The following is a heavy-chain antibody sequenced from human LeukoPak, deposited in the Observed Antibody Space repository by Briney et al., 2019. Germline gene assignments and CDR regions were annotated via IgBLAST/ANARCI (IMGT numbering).Heavy chain of an antibody. J-gene: IGHJ4*02. CDR2: IYYSGST. CDR3: ARDPLAPYYYDSGGYPYYFDY. D-gene: IGHD3-22*01. CDR1: GGSISSSSYY. Sequence: SETLSLTCTVSGGSISSSSYYWGWIRQPPGKGLEWIGSIYYSGSTYYNPSLKSRVTISVDTSKNQFSLKLSSVTAADTAVYYCARDPLAPYYYDSGGYPYYFDYWGQGTLVTVSS. V-gene: IGHV4-39*07.